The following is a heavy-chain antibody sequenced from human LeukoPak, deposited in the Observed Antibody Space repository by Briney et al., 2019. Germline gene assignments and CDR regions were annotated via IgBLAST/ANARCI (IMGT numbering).Heavy chain of an antibody. V-gene: IGHV4-59*01. D-gene: IGHD2-2*01. CDR3: AREGSTNWFDP. CDR1: GGSISSYY. CDR2: IYYSGST. J-gene: IGHJ5*02. Sequence: ETLSLTCTVSGGSISSYYWSWIRQPPGKGLEWIGYIYYSGSTNYNPSLKSRVTISVDTSKNQFSLKLSSVTAADTAVYYCAREGSTNWFDPWGQGTLVTVSS.